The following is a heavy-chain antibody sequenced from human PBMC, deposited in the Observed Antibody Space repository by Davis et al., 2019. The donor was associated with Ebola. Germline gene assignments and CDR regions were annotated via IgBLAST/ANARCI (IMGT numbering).Heavy chain of an antibody. V-gene: IGHV1-2*02. CDR2: INPNSGGT. J-gene: IGHJ4*02. D-gene: IGHD5-24*01. Sequence: ASVKVSCKASGYTFTGYYMHWVRQAPGQGLEWMGWINPNSGGTNYAQKFQGRVTITADKSTSTAYMELSSLRSEDTAVYYCARGQGWLQFRAFDYWGQGTLVTVSS. CDR3: ARGQGWLQFRAFDY. CDR1: GYTFTGYY.